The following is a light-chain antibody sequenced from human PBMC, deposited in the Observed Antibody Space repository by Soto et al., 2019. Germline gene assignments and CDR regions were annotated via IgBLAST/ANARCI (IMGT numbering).Light chain of an antibody. CDR1: SGDVGSYNY. CDR3: SSYTGSSTLV. Sequence: QSALTQPASVSGSPGQSITISCTGTSGDVGSYNYVSWYQQHPGRAPKLMIYDVTYRPSGVSDRFSGSKSDITASLTISGLQAEDEADYYCSSYTGSSTLVFGGGTKLTVL. J-gene: IGLJ2*01. CDR2: DVT. V-gene: IGLV2-14*03.